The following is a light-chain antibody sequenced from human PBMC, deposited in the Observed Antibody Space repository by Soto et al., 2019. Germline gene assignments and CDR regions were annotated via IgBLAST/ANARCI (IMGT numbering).Light chain of an antibody. Sequence: QSVLTQPASVSGSPGQSITISCTGTSSDVGGYNYVSWYQQHPGKAPKVVIYEVSNRPSGVSNRFSGSKSGSTASLTISGLQAEDEADYYCASYTTSSALGVFGTGTKVTVL. CDR2: EVS. CDR3: ASYTTSSALGV. V-gene: IGLV2-14*01. CDR1: SSDVGGYNY. J-gene: IGLJ1*01.